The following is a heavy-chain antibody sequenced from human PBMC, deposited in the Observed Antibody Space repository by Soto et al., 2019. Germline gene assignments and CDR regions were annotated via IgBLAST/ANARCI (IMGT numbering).Heavy chain of an antibody. J-gene: IGHJ4*02. CDR3: VTDSSSLPIDELPPQY. D-gene: IGHD6-6*01. V-gene: IGHV3-64D*08. CDR1: GFTFSSYA. CDR2: ISSNGGST. Sequence: GGSLRLSCSASGFTFSSYAMHWVRQAPGKGLEYVSAISSNGGSTYYADSVKGRFTISRDNSKNTLYLQMSSLRAEDTAVYYCVTDSSSLPIDELPPQYWGQGTLVTVSS.